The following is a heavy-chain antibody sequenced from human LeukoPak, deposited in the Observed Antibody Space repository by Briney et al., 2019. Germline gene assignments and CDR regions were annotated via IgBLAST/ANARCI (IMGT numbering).Heavy chain of an antibody. J-gene: IGHJ4*02. V-gene: IGHV4-39*07. D-gene: IGHD2-2*01. Sequence: PSETLSLTCTVSGGSISSSSYYWGWIRQPPGKGLEWIGSIYYSGSTYYNPSLKSRVTISVDTSKNQFSLKLSSVTAADTAVYYCARDSGYCSSTSCSGGSYYFDYWGQGTLVTVSS. CDR2: IYYSGST. CDR1: GGSISSSSYY. CDR3: ARDSGYCSSTSCSGGSYYFDY.